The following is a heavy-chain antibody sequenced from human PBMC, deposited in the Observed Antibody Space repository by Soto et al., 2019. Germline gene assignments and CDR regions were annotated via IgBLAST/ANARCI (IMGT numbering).Heavy chain of an antibody. Sequence: SETLSVTCTVSGGSISSYYWSWIRQPPGKGLDWIGYIYYSGSTNYNPSLKGRVTISVDTSKNQFSLKLSSVTAADTAVYYCARDTYYGSGSPYSYYYGMDVWGQGTTVTVSS. CDR2: IYYSGST. CDR1: GGSISSYY. J-gene: IGHJ6*02. V-gene: IGHV4-59*01. D-gene: IGHD3-10*01. CDR3: ARDTYYGSGSPYSYYYGMDV.